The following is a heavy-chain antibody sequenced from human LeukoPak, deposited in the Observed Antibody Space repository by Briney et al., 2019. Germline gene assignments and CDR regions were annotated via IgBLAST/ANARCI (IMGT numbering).Heavy chain of an antibody. D-gene: IGHD6-13*01. CDR1: SGSISSSNW. CDR3: ARADRQLVYY. V-gene: IGHV4-4*02. CDR2: IYHSGST. Sequence: PSETLSLTCAVSSGSISSSNWWSWVRQPPGKGLEWIGEIYHSGSTNYNPSLKSRVTISVDESKNQFSLKLSSVTAADTAVYYCARADRQLVYYWGQGTLVTVSS. J-gene: IGHJ4*02.